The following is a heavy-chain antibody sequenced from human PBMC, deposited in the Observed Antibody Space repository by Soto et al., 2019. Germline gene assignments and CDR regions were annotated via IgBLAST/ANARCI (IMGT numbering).Heavy chain of an antibody. J-gene: IGHJ6*02. CDR2: INSDGSRT. CDR1: GFTFSSYW. CDR3: ARGAYCSSTSCYGDYYYYGMDV. D-gene: IGHD2-2*01. V-gene: IGHV3-74*01. Sequence: PGGSLRLSCAASGFTFSSYWMHWVRQAPGKGLVWVSRINSDGSRTSYADSVKGRFTISRDNAKNTLYLQMNSLRAEDTAVYYCARGAYCSSTSCYGDYYYYGMDVWGQGTTVTVSS.